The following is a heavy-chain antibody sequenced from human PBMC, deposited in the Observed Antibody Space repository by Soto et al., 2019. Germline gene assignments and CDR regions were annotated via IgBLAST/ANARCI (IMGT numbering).Heavy chain of an antibody. D-gene: IGHD1-7*01. Sequence: QVQLQESGPGLVKPSQTLSLTCTVSGGSISSGGYYWSWIRQHPGKGLEWIGYIYYSGSTYYNPSLKRRVTISVDTAKNQFSLKLSSGTAADTAVYYCAREGAGTTRYYYYYRDVWGKGTTVTVSS. CDR1: GGSISSGGYY. J-gene: IGHJ6*03. CDR3: AREGAGTTRYYYYYRDV. V-gene: IGHV4-31*03. CDR2: IYYSGST.